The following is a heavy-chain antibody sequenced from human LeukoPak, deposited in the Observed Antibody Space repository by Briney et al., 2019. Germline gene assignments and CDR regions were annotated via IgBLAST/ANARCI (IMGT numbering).Heavy chain of an antibody. CDR2: IYTRAST. Sequence: SETLSLTCTVSGGSINDYYGSCVRQPAGKGLEWLGRIYTRASTNYNPSLKSRVTMSVDTSKNQFSLMLSSVTAADTAVYYCARGRYCSADICSGGDAFDIWGQGTMVCVSS. CDR3: ARGRYCSADICSGGDAFDI. CDR1: GGSINDYY. J-gene: IGHJ3*02. V-gene: IGHV4-4*07. D-gene: IGHD2-15*01.